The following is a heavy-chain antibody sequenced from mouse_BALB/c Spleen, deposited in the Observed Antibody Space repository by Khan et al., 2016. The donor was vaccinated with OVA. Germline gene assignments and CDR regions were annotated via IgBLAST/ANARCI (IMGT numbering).Heavy chain of an antibody. Sequence: VQLQQSGAELVRPGALVKLSCKASGFNFKNYYMHWVKQRPEQGLEWIGWIDPENGKSIYDPKFQGKASIMADTSSNTAYLQLSSLTSEDTAVYYCARDGYYPWFAYWGQGTLVTVSA. CDR1: GFNFKNYY. J-gene: IGHJ3*01. CDR3: ARDGYYPWFAY. V-gene: IGHV14-1*02. D-gene: IGHD2-3*01. CDR2: IDPENGKS.